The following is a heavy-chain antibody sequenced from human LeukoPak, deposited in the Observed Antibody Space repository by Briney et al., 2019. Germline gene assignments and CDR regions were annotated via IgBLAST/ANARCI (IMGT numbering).Heavy chain of an antibody. Sequence: GGSLRLSCAASGFTFSSYSMNWVRQAPGKGLEWVSSISSSSSYIYYADSVKGRFTISRDNAKNSLYLQMNSLRAEDTAVDYCARDSYYYEAPDIWGQGTMVTVSS. D-gene: IGHD3-22*01. CDR3: ARDSYYYEAPDI. V-gene: IGHV3-21*01. CDR1: GFTFSSYS. J-gene: IGHJ3*02. CDR2: ISSSSSYI.